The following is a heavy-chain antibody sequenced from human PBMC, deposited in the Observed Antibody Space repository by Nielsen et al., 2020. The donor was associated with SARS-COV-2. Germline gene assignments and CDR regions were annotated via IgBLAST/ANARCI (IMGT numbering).Heavy chain of an antibody. CDR3: VRDSSVVIWSGYPVD. CDR2: IRSKANSYAT. CDR1: GFTFSGSA. J-gene: IGHJ4*02. D-gene: IGHD3-3*01. Sequence: GESLKISCAASGFTFSGSAMHWVRQASGKGLEWVGRIRSKANSYATAYAASVKGRFTISRDDSKNTAYLQMNSLRAEDTAVYYCVRDSSVVIWSGYPVDWGQGTLVTVSS. V-gene: IGHV3-73*01.